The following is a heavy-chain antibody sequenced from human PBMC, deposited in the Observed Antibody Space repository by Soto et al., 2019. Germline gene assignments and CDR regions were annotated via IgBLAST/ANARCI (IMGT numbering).Heavy chain of an antibody. V-gene: IGHV4-30-2*01. CDR3: ARIHWAQSSLDY. D-gene: IGHD6-19*01. CDR1: GGSIDSGAYS. J-gene: IGHJ4*02. Sequence: SETLSLTCAVSGGSIDSGAYSLSWIRQPPGKGLEWIGYVTHSGTAYSIPSLNGRLTLSVASSRTQFSLKLTSVTAADSAVYYCARIHWAQSSLDYWGRGILVTVS. CDR2: VTHSGTA.